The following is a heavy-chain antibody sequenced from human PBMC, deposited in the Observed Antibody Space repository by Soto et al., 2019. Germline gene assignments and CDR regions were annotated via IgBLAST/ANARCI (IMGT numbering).Heavy chain of an antibody. V-gene: IGHV3-74*01. Sequence: EVQVVDSGGGLVQPGGSLRVSCEASGLTFSSYWMHWVRQTPWTGLAWVSRINSDGATVNYADAGKGRFTTSRHSGKNTVYLQMNSPRVEQTAVYSWARDGQADGDHRLEIWGQSTTVIVS. J-gene: IGHJ6*02. CDR1: GLTFSSYW. CDR3: ARDGQADGDHRLEI. D-gene: IGHD4-17*01. CDR2: INSDGATV.